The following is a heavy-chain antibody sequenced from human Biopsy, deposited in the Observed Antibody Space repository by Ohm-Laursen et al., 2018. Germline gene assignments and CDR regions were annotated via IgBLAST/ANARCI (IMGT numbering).Heavy chain of an antibody. J-gene: IGHJ4*02. CDR3: ARDGEAKYCKHGVCPSDF. V-gene: IGHV3-48*03. D-gene: IGHD2-8*01. CDR1: GFTFSDHE. CDR2: ISASGNHI. Sequence: SLRLSCAASGFTFSDHEMDWVRQAPGEGLEWVSSISASGNHIYYTDSVKGRFTVSRDNGKNSVYLQMNSLRVEDTAVYYCARDGEAKYCKHGVCPSDFWGQGTLVTVSS.